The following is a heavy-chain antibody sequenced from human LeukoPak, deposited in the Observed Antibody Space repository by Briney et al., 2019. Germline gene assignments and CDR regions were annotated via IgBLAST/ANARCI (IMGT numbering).Heavy chain of an antibody. D-gene: IGHD4-17*01. V-gene: IGHV1-3*01. CDR2: INAGNGNT. Sequence: GASVKVSCKASGYTFTSYAMHRVRQAPGQRLEWMGWINAGNGNTKYSQKFQGRVTITRDTSASTAYMELSSMRSEDTAVYYRARNYGDYIGIMAPFDYWGQGTLVTVSS. CDR1: GYTFTSYA. CDR3: ARNYGDYIGIMAPFDY. J-gene: IGHJ4*02.